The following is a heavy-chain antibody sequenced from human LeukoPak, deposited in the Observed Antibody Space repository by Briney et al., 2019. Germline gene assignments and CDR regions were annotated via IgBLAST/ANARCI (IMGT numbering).Heavy chain of an antibody. CDR3: ARGYCSGGTCYSYFDY. J-gene: IGHJ4*02. V-gene: IGHV4-61*01. D-gene: IGHD2-15*01. CDR2: IYYTGNT. CDR1: GGSLSSSSYY. Sequence: PSETLSLTCTVSGGSLSSSSYYWIWLRQPPGKGGEWIGYIYYTGNTNYNPSLKSRVTVSVDTSENQFSLKLSSVTAADTAVYYCARGYCSGGTCYSYFDYWGQGTLVTVSS.